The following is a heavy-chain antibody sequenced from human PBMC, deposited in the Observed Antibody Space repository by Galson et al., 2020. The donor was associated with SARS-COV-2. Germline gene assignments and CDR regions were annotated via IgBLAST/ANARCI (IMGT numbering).Heavy chain of an antibody. CDR2: ISGGGNVI. D-gene: IGHD3-22*01. Sequence: NSGGSLRLSCAASGFTLNDYYMTWIRQAPGKGLEWVSYISGGGNVIDFADSVKGRFTISRDTAKNSLYLQMNSLIAEDTAVYYCVRGGRLTMRVGGGGWGQGALVTVSS. J-gene: IGHJ4*02. V-gene: IGHV3-11*04. CDR3: VRGGRLTMRVGGGG. CDR1: GFTLNDYY.